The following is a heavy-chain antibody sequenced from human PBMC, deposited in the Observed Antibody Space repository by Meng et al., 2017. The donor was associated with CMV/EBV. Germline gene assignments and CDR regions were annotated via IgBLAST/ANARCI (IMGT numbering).Heavy chain of an antibody. CDR2: IYYSGST. CDR1: GGSISSSSYY. CDR3: ARRPLYIVVVPAARNWFDP. J-gene: IGHJ5*02. D-gene: IGHD2-2*01. V-gene: IGHV4-39*07. Sequence: GSLRLSCTVSGGSISSSSYYWGWIRQPPGKGLEWIGSIYYSGSTYYNPSPKSRVTISVDTSKNQFSLKLSSVTAADTAVYYCARRPLYIVVVPAARNWFDPWGQGTLVTVSS.